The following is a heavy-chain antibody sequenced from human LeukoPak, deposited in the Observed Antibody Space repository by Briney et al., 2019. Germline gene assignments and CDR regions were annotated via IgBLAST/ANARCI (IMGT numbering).Heavy chain of an antibody. CDR2: ISYDGAVT. D-gene: IGHD2/OR15-2a*01. CDR1: GCTFRNYA. Sequence: GRSLRLSCAASGCTFRNYAIHWARQAPGKGLEWVAFISYDGAVTYYADSVKGRFTISRDNSKSTLYLHMNSLRAEDTAVYYCARDLSEKYSSDYWGQGTLVTVSS. CDR3: ARDLSEKYSSDY. V-gene: IGHV3-30-3*01. J-gene: IGHJ4*02.